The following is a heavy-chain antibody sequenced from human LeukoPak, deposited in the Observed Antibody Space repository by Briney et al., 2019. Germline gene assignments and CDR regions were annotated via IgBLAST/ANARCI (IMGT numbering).Heavy chain of an antibody. CDR2: ISSSGSTI. J-gene: IGHJ5*02. CDR1: GFTFSSYE. V-gene: IGHV3-48*03. Sequence: GGSLRLSCAASGFTFSSYEMNWVRQAPGKGLGWVSYISSSGSTIYYADSVKGRFTISRDNAKNSLYLQMNSLRAEDTAVYYCARVGSSGWYLQSWVGGWFDPWGQGTLVTVSS. CDR3: ARVGSSGWYLQSWVGGWFDP. D-gene: IGHD6-19*01.